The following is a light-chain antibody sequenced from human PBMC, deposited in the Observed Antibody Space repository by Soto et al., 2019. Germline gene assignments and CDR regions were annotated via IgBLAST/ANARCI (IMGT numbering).Light chain of an antibody. CDR1: QRVSSNY. V-gene: IGKV3-20*01. CDR3: QQYGSSPYT. Sequence: EIVLTQSPGTLSLSPGQRATLSCWASQRVSSNYLAWYQQKPGQAPRLLIYDASSRAAGVPDRFSGSGSGTDFTLTISGLEAEDFAVYSCQQYGSSPYTFGQGTKLEIK. CDR2: DAS. J-gene: IGKJ2*01.